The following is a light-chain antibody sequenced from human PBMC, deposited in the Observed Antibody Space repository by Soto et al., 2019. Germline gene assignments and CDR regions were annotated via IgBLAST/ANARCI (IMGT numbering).Light chain of an antibody. CDR2: EDN. J-gene: IGLJ2*01. CDR3: CSYAGSGTFV. V-gene: IGLV2-23*01. Sequence: QSALTQPASVSGSPGQSITISCTGTSRDLGSYNLVSWYQQHPDRAPKLMIYEDNKRPSGVSTRFSGSKSGNTASLTISGLQAEDEADYYCCSYAGSGTFVFGEGTQLTVL. CDR1: SRDLGSYNL.